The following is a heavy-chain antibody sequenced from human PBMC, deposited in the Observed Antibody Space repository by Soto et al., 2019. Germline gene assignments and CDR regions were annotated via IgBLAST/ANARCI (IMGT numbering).Heavy chain of an antibody. V-gene: IGHV3-30*18. D-gene: IGHD1-26*01. CDR2: ISYDGSNK. CDR1: GFTFSSYG. CDR3: AKDLIVWEPLVGHYYGMDV. Sequence: GGSLRLSCAASGFTFSSYGMHWVRQAPGKGLEWVAVISYDGSNKYYADSVKGRFTISRDNSKNTLYLQMNSLRAEDTAVYYCAKDLIVWEPLVGHYYGMDVWGQGTTVPISS. J-gene: IGHJ6*02.